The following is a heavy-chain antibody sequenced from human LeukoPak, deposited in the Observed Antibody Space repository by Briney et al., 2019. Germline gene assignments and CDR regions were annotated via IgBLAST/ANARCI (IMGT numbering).Heavy chain of an antibody. CDR1: GFTFSSYA. V-gene: IGHV3-23*01. Sequence: TGGSLRLSCAASGFTFSSYAMSWVRQAPGKGLEWVSAISGSGGSTYYADSVKGRFTISRDNSKNTLYLQMNSLRAEDTAVYYCAKLRGQILTGSLTFDYWGQGTLVTVSS. CDR2: ISGSGGST. CDR3: AKLRGQILTGSLTFDY. D-gene: IGHD3-9*01. J-gene: IGHJ4*02.